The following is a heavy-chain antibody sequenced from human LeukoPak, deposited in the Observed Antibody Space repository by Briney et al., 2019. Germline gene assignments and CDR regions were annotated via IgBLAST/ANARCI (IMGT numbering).Heavy chain of an antibody. CDR3: AREVVIVPDYYYYGLDV. V-gene: IGHV3-11*01. CDR1: GFTFSDYY. Sequence: NPGGSLRLPCAASGFTFSDYYMNWIRQAPGKGLEWISFISSSGDSMYFADSVRGRFTISRDNAKNSLYLQMNSLRVENTAVYYCAREVVIVPDYYYYGLDVWGKGTTVTVSS. CDR2: ISSSGDSM. D-gene: IGHD2/OR15-2a*01. J-gene: IGHJ6*04.